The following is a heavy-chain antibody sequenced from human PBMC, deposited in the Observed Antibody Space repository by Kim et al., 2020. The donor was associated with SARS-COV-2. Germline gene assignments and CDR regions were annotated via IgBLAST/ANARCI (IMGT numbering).Heavy chain of an antibody. J-gene: IGHJ4*02. CDR1: GGSFSGYY. V-gene: IGHV4-34*01. CDR3: ARGPVEQQLWGGRNDY. Sequence: SETLSLTCAVYGGSFSGYYWSWIRQPPGKGLEWIGEINHSGSTNYNPSLKSRVTISVDTSKNQFSLKLSSVTAADTAVYYCARGPVEQQLWGGRNDYWGQVTLVTVSS. D-gene: IGHD6-13*01. CDR2: INHSGST.